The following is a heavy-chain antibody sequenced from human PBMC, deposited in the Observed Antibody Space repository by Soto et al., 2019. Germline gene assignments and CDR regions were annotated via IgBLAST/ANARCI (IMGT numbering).Heavy chain of an antibody. V-gene: IGHV4-4*02. CDR1: GGSFTSNNW. Sequence: VTLSLTCAVSGGSFTSNNWWTWVRQPPGQGLEWIGEIYRTGSTNYNPSLKSRVTISLDKSENQFSLKVTSLTAADTAVYYCASRDPGTSVDYWGQGTLVTVSS. CDR3: ASRDPGTSVDY. D-gene: IGHD1-7*01. CDR2: IYRTGST. J-gene: IGHJ4*02.